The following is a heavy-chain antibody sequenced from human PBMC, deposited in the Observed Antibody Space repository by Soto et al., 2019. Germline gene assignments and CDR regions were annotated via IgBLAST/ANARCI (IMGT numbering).Heavy chain of an antibody. V-gene: IGHV4-34*01. Sequence: ETLSLTCAVYGGSFSGYYWSWIRQPPGKGLEWIGEINHSGSTNYNPSLKSRVTISVDTSKNQFSLKLSSVTAADTAVYYCARVHFRRIVGVRSPFGVGGKGKRVTV. CDR3: ARVHFRRIVGVRSPFGV. CDR1: GGSFSGYY. D-gene: IGHD3-22*01. J-gene: IGHJ3*01. CDR2: INHSGST.